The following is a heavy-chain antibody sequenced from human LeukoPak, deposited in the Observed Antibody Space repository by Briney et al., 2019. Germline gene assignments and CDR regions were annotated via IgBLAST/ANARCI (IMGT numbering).Heavy chain of an antibody. Sequence: SETLSLTCTVSGGSISSTSSYWGWIRQSPGEGLEWIGNIYYSGNTYYNPSLKSRVTISVDTSKNQFSLKMNSVTAADTAVYYCARLGDYGGNSYFDYWGQGTLVTVSS. CDR1: GGSISSTSSY. CDR3: ARLGDYGGNSYFDY. J-gene: IGHJ4*02. CDR2: IYYSGNT. D-gene: IGHD4-23*01. V-gene: IGHV4-39*01.